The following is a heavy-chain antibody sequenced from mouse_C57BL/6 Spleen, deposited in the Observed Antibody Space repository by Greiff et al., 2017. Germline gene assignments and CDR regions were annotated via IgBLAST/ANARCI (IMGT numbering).Heavy chain of an antibody. Sequence: VQLQQSGAELAKPGASVKISCKASGYAFSSSWMNWVKQRPGKGLEWIGRIYPGDGDTNYNGKFKGKATLTADKSSSTAYMQLSSLTSEDSAVYFCAREGVISFAYWGQGTLVTVSA. CDR2: IYPGDGDT. J-gene: IGHJ3*01. CDR3: AREGVISFAY. CDR1: GYAFSSSW. V-gene: IGHV1-82*01.